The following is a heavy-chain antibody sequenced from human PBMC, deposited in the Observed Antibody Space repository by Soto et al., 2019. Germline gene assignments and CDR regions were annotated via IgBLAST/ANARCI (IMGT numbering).Heavy chain of an antibody. CDR2: IYHSGST. V-gene: IGHV4-4*02. Sequence: WCLQHTGKGLEWIGEIYHSGSTNYNPSPKSRVTISVDKYKKPFSLKLSSVKAADTAVYYCAREYQESWFDPRGPATLGT. D-gene: IGHD2-2*01. CDR3: AREYQESWFDP. J-gene: IGHJ5*02.